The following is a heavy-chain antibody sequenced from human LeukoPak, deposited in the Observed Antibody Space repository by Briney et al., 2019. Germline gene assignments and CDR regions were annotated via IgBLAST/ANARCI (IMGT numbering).Heavy chain of an antibody. CDR2: IRSKANSYAT. V-gene: IGHV3-73*01. CDR1: GFTFSGSA. CDR3: TSSPSIAATGTKWGFEY. J-gene: IGHJ4*02. Sequence: PGGSLRLSCAASGFTFSGSAIPWVRQASGKGLEWVGRIRSKANSYATAYAASVEGRFTISGDDSKNTAYLQINSLKTEDTAVYYCTSSPSIAATGTKWGFEYWGQGTLVTVSS. D-gene: IGHD6-13*01.